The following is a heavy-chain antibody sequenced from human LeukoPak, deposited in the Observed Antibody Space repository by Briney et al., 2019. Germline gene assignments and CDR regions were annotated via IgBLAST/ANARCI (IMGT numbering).Heavy chain of an antibody. V-gene: IGHV1-18*04. CDR3: PRNDPLLWLGEVLSGAFDI. D-gene: IGHD3-10*01. Sequence: ASVKVSCKASGYTFTGYYIHWVRQAPGQGLEWMGWISASTRNTNYAQKFQGRVTVTTDISTTTAYMELRSLRSDDTAVYLLPRNDPLLWLGEVLSGAFDIWGQGTMVTVSS. CDR1: GYTFTGYY. J-gene: IGHJ3*02. CDR2: ISASTRNT.